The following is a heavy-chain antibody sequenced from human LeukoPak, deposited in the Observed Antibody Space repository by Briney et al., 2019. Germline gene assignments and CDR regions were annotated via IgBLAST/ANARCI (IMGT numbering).Heavy chain of an antibody. D-gene: IGHD2-2*01. CDR2: INHSGST. Sequence: PSETLSLTCAVYGGSFSGYYWSWIRQPPGKGLEWIGEINHSGSTNYNPSLKSRVTISVDTSKNQFSLKLSSVTAADTAVYYCARHIVVVPAAIERYSGYEPYCFDYWGQGTLVTVSS. CDR1: GGSFSGYY. CDR3: ARHIVVVPAAIERYSGYEPYCFDY. V-gene: IGHV4-34*01. J-gene: IGHJ4*02.